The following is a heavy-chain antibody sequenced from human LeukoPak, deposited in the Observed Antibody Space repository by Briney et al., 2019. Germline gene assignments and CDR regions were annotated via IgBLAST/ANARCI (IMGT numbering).Heavy chain of an antibody. CDR2: INTNTGNP. Sequence: AAVKVSCKASGYTFTSYAMYWVRQAPGQGLEWMGWINTNTGNPTYAQGFTGRFVFSLDTSVSTAYLQISSLKAEDTAVYYCARVYLSYYYDSSGYSNYYYYYMDVWGKGTTVTVSS. V-gene: IGHV7-4-1*02. J-gene: IGHJ6*03. D-gene: IGHD3-22*01. CDR3: ARVYLSYYYDSSGYSNYYYYYMDV. CDR1: GYTFTSYA.